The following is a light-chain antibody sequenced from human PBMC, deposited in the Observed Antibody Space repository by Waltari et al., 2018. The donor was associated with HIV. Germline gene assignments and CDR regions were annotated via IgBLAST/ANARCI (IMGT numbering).Light chain of an antibody. CDR1: QYINTF. CDR2: VAS. CDR3: QQSYTAPWT. Sequence: DIQMTQSPSSLSASVGDRVTITCRASQYINTFLNWYQQKPGKAPKLLSSVASNLQTGVPSRFTGSGSGTDFTLTLSSLQPEDCATHYCQQSYTAPWTFGQGTKV. J-gene: IGKJ1*01. V-gene: IGKV1-39*01.